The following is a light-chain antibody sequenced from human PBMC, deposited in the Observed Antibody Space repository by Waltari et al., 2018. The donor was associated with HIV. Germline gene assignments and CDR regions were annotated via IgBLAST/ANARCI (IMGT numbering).Light chain of an antibody. CDR2: S. J-gene: IGLJ2*01. Sequence: QSVLTQPPSASGTPGQRVTIPCSGSSSNIGSRLILYDVDSRASGIPARFSGSRSGHTASLNISGLRAEDEADYYCALFTDDSTLLFGGGTKVTVL. CDR3: ALFTDDSTLL. V-gene: IGLV1-47*02. CDR1: SSNIGSR.